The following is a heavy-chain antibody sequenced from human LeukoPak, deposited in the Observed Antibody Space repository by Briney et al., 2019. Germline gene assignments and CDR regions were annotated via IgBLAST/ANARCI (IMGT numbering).Heavy chain of an antibody. Sequence: PGGSLRLSCAASGFTFSSYSMNWVRQAPGKGLEWVSSISSSSSYIYYADSVKGRFTISRDNAKNSLYLQMNSLGAEDTAVYYCARGGSSGYYLNTYMDVWGKGTTVTVSS. V-gene: IGHV3-21*01. D-gene: IGHD3-22*01. J-gene: IGHJ6*03. CDR2: ISSSSSYI. CDR1: GFTFSSYS. CDR3: ARGGSSGYYLNTYMDV.